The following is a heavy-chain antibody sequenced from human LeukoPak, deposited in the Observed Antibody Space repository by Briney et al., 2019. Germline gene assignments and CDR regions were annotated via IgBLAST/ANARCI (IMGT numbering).Heavy chain of an antibody. D-gene: IGHD6-13*01. CDR3: ARQAGGAAAGIFWFDP. Sequence: ASETLSLTCTVSGGSISSYYWSWIRQPPGKGLEWIGEINHSGSTNYNPSLKSRVTISVDTSKNQFPLKLSSVTAADTAVYYCARQAGGAAAGIFWFDPWGQGTLVTVSS. J-gene: IGHJ5*02. CDR1: GGSISSYY. V-gene: IGHV4-34*01. CDR2: INHSGST.